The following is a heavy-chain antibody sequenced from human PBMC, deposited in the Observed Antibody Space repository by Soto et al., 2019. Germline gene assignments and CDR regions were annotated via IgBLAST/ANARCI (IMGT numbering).Heavy chain of an antibody. D-gene: IGHD3-3*01. Sequence: GGSLRLSCAASGFTFSDYAMNWVRQAPGKGLEWVTSISANGGSTYYADSVKGRFTISRDNSKNTLYMEMNSLRAEDSAVYYCAKGAIFGAAGNYDYWGQGTLVTVSS. CDR1: GFTFSDYA. J-gene: IGHJ4*02. CDR2: ISANGGST. CDR3: AKGAIFGAAGNYDY. V-gene: IGHV3-23*01.